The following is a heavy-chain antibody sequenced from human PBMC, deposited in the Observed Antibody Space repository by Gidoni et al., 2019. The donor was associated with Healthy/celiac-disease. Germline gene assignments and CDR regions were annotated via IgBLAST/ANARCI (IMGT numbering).Heavy chain of an antibody. J-gene: IGHJ6*02. CDR1: GGSISSYY. V-gene: IGHV4-59*12. CDR3: AREIGSGSYYNVYYYYGMDV. Sequence: ESGPGLVKPSETLSLTCTVSGGSISSYYWSWIRQPPWKGLEWIGYIYYSGSTNYNPPLKSRVTISLDTSKTQFSLKLSSVTAADTAVYYCAREIGSGSYYNVYYYYGMDVWGQGTTVTVSS. D-gene: IGHD3-10*01. CDR2: IYYSGST.